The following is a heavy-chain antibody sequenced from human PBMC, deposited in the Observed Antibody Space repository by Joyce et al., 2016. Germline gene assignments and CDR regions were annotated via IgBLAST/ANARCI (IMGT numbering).Heavy chain of an antibody. V-gene: IGHV5-51*01. CDR1: GYSFTSYW. J-gene: IGHJ4*02. Sequence: EVQLVQSGGEVKKPGESLKISCNGVGYSFTSYWLGWVRQMPGKVLELMGIINPEYSDTRCSPSFQGQVTISVDRSIKTAHLRWGSLRASDTAIYYCARSAVRGTLSPFFDYWGQGSLVTVSS. D-gene: IGHD3-16*01. CDR3: ARSAVRGTLSPFFDY. CDR2: INPEYSDT.